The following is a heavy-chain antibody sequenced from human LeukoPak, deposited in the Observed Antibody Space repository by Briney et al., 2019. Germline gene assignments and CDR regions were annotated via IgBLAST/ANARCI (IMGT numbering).Heavy chain of an antibody. CDR3: ARDKGTDILTGRYYMDV. J-gene: IGHJ6*03. CDR2: ISWNSGSI. CDR1: GFTFDDYA. D-gene: IGHD3-9*01. Sequence: GGSLRLSCAASGFTFDDYAMHWVRQVPGKGLEWVSGISWNSGSIGYADSVKGRFTISRDNAKNSLYLQMNSLRVEDTAVYYCARDKGTDILTGRYYMDVWGKGTTVTVSS. V-gene: IGHV3-9*01.